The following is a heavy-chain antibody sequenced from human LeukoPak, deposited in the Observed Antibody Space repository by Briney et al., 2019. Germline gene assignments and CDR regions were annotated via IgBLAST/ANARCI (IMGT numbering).Heavy chain of an antibody. J-gene: IGHJ4*02. CDR2: IKSKTDGGTT. CDR1: GFTFSNAW. Sequence: GGSLRLSCAASGFTFSNAWMSWVRQAPGKGLEWVGRIKSKTDGGTTDYAAPVKGRFTISRDDSKNTLYLQMNSLKTEDTAVYHCTTGKRRFLEWLLLNYWGQGTLVTVSS. V-gene: IGHV3-15*01. CDR3: TTGKRRFLEWLLLNY. D-gene: IGHD3-3*01.